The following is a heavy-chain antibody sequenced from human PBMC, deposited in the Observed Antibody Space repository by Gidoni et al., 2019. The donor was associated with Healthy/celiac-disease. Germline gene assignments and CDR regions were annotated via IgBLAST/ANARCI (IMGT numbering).Heavy chain of an antibody. CDR1: GFSLSTSGVG. CDR3: AHSGDIVAPENGGYYYYGMDV. D-gene: IGHD5-12*01. Sequence: QITLKESGPTLVKPTQTLTLTCTFSGFSLSTSGVGVGWIRQPPGKALEWLALIYWDDDKRYSPSLKSRLTITKDTSKNQVVLTMTNMDPVDTATYYCAHSGDIVAPENGGYYYYGMDVWGQGTTVTVSS. V-gene: IGHV2-5*02. J-gene: IGHJ6*02. CDR2: IYWDDDK.